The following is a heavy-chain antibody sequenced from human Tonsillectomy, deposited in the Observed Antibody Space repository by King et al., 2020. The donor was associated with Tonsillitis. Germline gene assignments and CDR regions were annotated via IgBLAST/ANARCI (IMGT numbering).Heavy chain of an antibody. CDR3: ARDSGRSCSGGSCLAAFDI. CDR2: INPNSGGT. V-gene: IGHV1-2*02. J-gene: IGHJ3*02. CDR1: GYIFTGYY. D-gene: IGHD2-15*01. Sequence: VQLVESGAEVKKPGASVKVSCKASGYIFTGYYMHWVRQAPGQGLEWMGWINPNSGGTNYAQNFQGRVSMTRDTSISTAYMELSRLKSDDTAVYYCARDSGRSCSGGSCLAAFDIWGQGTMVTVSS.